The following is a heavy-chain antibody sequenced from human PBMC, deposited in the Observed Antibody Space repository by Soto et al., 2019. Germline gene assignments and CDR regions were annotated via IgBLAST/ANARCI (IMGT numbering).Heavy chain of an antibody. CDR3: ARAFWSGYSYYYYYYMDV. CDR2: ISAYNGNT. Sequence: ASLKVSCKASGYTFTSYGICWVRQAPGQGLEWMGWISAYNGNTNYAQRLQGRVTMTTDTSTSTAYMELRSLRSDDTAVYYCARAFWSGYSYYYYYYMDVWGKGTTVTVSS. J-gene: IGHJ6*03. D-gene: IGHD3-3*01. V-gene: IGHV1-18*01. CDR1: GYTFTSYG.